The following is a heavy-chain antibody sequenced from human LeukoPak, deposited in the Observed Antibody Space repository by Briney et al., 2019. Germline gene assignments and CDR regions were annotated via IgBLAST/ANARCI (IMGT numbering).Heavy chain of an antibody. V-gene: IGHV1-24*01. CDR1: GNTLSELS. Sequence: SVKVSCKVSGNTLSELSMHWVRQAPGKGLEWMGGFEPEDGETIYAQKFQGRVTMTEDTSTAYMELTSLRSEDTAVYFCATFNYYDSSGYLEYWGQGTLVTVSS. D-gene: IGHD3-22*01. J-gene: IGHJ4*02. CDR3: ATFNYYDSSGYLEY. CDR2: FEPEDGET.